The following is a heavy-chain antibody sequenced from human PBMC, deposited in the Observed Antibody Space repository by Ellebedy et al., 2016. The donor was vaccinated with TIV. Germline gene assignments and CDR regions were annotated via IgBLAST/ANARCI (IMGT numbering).Heavy chain of an antibody. D-gene: IGHD3-3*01. J-gene: IGHJ4*02. CDR2: ISWNSGSI. V-gene: IGHV3-9*01. Sequence: SLKISXAASGFTFDDYAMHWVRQAPGKGLEWVSGISWNSGSIGYADSVKGRFTISRDNAKNSLYLQMNSLRAEDTALYYCAKKNGFGVGDPFDYWGQGTLVTVSS. CDR1: GFTFDDYA. CDR3: AKKNGFGVGDPFDY.